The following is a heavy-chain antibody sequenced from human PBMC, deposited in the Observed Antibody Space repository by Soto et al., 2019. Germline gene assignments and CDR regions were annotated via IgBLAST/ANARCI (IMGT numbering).Heavy chain of an antibody. CDR1: GFTFSSYA. V-gene: IGHV3-23*01. D-gene: IGHD3-9*01. J-gene: IGHJ5*02. CDR3: AKTRYDILTGGLNWFDP. Sequence: PGGSLRLSCAASGFTFSSYAMSWVRQAPGKGLEWVSAISGSGGSTYYADSVKGRFTISRDNSKNTLYLQMNSLRAEDTAVYYCAKTRYDILTGGLNWFDPWGQGTLVTVSS. CDR2: ISGSGGST.